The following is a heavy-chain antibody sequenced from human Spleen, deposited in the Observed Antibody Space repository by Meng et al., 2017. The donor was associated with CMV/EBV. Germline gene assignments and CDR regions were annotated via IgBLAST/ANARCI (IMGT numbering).Heavy chain of an antibody. CDR1: GFTFTNYA. V-gene: IGHV3-23*01. CDR3: AKSGRVGNYYYYAMDV. Sequence: GESLKISCVVSGFTFTNYAMSWVRQAPGKGLEWVSPISGSGGNTYCADSVKGRFTISRDNSKNTLYLQMNSLRAEDTAVYYCAKSGRVGNYYYYAMDVWGQGTTVTVSS. CDR2: ISGSGGNT. D-gene: IGHD3-10*01. J-gene: IGHJ6*01.